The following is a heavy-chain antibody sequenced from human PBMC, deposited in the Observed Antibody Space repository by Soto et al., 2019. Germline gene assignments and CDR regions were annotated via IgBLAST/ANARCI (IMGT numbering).Heavy chain of an antibody. CDR2: IIPIFGTA. CDR1: GGTFRSYA. V-gene: IGHV1-69*12. Sequence: QVQLVQSGAEVKKPGSSVKVSCKASGGTFRSYAISWVRQARGQGLEWMGGIIPIFGTANYAQKFQGRVTITADESTSIAYMELSSLRSEDTAVYYCASSVAKDYDYGMDVWGQGPTVTVSS. J-gene: IGHJ6*02. CDR3: ASSVAKDYDYGMDV. D-gene: IGHD5-12*01.